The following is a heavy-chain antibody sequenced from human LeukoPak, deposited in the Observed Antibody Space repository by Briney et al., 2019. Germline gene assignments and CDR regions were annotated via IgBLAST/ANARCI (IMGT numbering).Heavy chain of an antibody. D-gene: IGHD3-10*01. CDR2: ISGGGERT. CDR3: AKDLEGGSGSYYGMEDY. V-gene: IGHV3-23*01. Sequence: PGGSLILSCAGSGFTFSSYAMSWVRQAPGKGLEWVSAISGGGERTYYADSVKGRFTISRDNSRNTLYLQMNSLRAEDTAVYYCAKDLEGGSGSYYGMEDYWGQGTLVTVSS. J-gene: IGHJ4*02. CDR1: GFTFSSYA.